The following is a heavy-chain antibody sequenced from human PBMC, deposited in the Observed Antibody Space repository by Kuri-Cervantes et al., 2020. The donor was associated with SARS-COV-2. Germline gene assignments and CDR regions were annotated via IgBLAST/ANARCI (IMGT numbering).Heavy chain of an antibody. CDR2: INSDGSST. V-gene: IGHV3-74*01. Sequence: GESLKISCAASGFTLSSYWMHWVRQGPGKGLVWVSRINSDGSSTNYADSVKGRFTISRDNVKNSLYLQMDSLRAEDTALYYCARDGDSSSRYYFDYWGQGILVTVSS. CDR3: ARDGDSSSRYYFDY. CDR1: GFTLSSYW. D-gene: IGHD6-13*01. J-gene: IGHJ4*02.